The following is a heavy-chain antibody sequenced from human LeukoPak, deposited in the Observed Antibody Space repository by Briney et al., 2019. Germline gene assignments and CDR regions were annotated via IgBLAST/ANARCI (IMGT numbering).Heavy chain of an antibody. D-gene: IGHD3-10*01. CDR1: GYTFTDYY. Sequence: GATVKISCKASGYTFTDYYMHWVQQAPGKGLEWMGRVDPEDGETIYAEKSQGRVTITADTSTDTAYMELGSLRSEDTAVYYCATAAARVRGVSDYWGQGTLVTVSS. J-gene: IGHJ4*02. V-gene: IGHV1-69-2*01. CDR3: ATAAARVRGVSDY. CDR2: VDPEDGET.